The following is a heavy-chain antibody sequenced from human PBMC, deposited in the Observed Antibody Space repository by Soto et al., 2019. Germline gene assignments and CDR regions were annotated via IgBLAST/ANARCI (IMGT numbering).Heavy chain of an antibody. CDR2: IYYSGST. V-gene: IGHV4-39*01. D-gene: IGHD3-22*01. Sequence: SETLSLTCTFSCGSISSSSYYWGWIRQPPGKGLEWIGSIYYSGSTYYNPSLKSRVTISVDTSKNQFSLKLSSVTAADTAVYYCARIPRGYYDSSGLWGQGTLVTVSS. CDR3: ARIPRGYYDSSGL. J-gene: IGHJ4*02. CDR1: CGSISSSSYY.